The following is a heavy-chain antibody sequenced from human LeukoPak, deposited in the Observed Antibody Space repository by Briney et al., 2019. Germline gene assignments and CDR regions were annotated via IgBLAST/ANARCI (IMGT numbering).Heavy chain of an antibody. CDR3: ARDPTRRDYYDSGGYWNWFDP. Sequence: PGGSLRLSCAASGFTFSDYYMSWIRQAPGKGLEWVSYISSSGSTIYYADSVKGRFTISRDNAKNSLYLQMNSLRAEDTAVYYCARDPTRRDYYDSGGYWNWFDPWGQGTLVTVSS. D-gene: IGHD3-22*01. V-gene: IGHV3-11*01. CDR2: ISSSGSTI. J-gene: IGHJ5*02. CDR1: GFTFSDYY.